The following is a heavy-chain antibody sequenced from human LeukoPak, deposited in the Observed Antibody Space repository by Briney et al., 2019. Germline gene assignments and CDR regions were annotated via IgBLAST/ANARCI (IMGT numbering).Heavy chain of an antibody. CDR2: ISAYNGNT. J-gene: IGHJ4*02. D-gene: IGHD3-10*01. V-gene: IGHV1-18*01. CDR3: ARLAGGYFDY. CDR1: GYTFTTYA. Sequence: GASVKVSCKASGYTFTTYAMNWVRQAPGQGLEWMGWISAYNGNTNYAQKLQGRVTMTTDTSTSTAYMELRSLRSDDTAVYYCARLAGGYFDYWGQGTLVTVSS.